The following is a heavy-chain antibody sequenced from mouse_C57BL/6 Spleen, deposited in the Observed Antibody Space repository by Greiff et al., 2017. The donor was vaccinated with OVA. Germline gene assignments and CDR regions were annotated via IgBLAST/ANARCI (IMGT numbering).Heavy chain of an antibody. CDR2: ISYDGSN. CDR1: GYSITSGYY. D-gene: IGHD2-3*01. J-gene: IGHJ4*01. Sequence: ESGPGLVKPSQSLSLTCSVTGYSITSGYYWNWIRQFPGNKLEWMGYISYDGSNNYNPSLKNRISITRDTSKNQFFLKLNSVTTEDTATYYCARDHGYYLMDYWGQGTSVTVSS. CDR3: ARDHGYYLMDY. V-gene: IGHV3-6*01.